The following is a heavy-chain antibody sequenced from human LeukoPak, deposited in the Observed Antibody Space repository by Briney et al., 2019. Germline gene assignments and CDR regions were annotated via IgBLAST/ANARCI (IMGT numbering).Heavy chain of an antibody. CDR1: GFTFSSYW. D-gene: IGHD6-6*01. CDR2: IKQDGSVE. V-gene: IGHV3-7*05. Sequence: GGSLRLSCAASGFTFSSYWMSWVRQAPGKGLEWVANIKQDGSVEYYVVSVRGRLTISRDNAKESLYLQMNSLRAEDTAVYYCARIGYSSSSFDFWGQGTLVTVSS. CDR3: ARIGYSSSSFDF. J-gene: IGHJ4*02.